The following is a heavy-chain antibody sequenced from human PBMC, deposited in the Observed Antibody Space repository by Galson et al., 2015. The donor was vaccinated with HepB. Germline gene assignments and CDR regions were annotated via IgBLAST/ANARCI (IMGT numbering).Heavy chain of an antibody. Sequence: SLRLSCAASGFTFSSYAMSWVRQAPGKGLEWVSAISGSGGSTYYADSVKGRFTISRDNSKNTPYLQMNSLRAEDTAVYYCAKAGYCSGGSCYSDYYYYYYGMDVWGQGTTVTVSS. D-gene: IGHD2-15*01. CDR3: AKAGYCSGGSCYSDYYYYYYGMDV. J-gene: IGHJ6*02. V-gene: IGHV3-23*01. CDR2: ISGSGGST. CDR1: GFTFSSYA.